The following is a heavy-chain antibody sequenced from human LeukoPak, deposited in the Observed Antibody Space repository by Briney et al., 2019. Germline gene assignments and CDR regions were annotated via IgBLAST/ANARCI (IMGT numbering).Heavy chain of an antibody. CDR3: AELGITMIGGV. CDR2: ISSSGSTI. Sequence: GGSLRLSCAASGFTFSSYEMNWVCQAPGKGLEWVSYISSSGSTIYYADSVKGRFTISRDNAKNSLYLQMNSLRAEDTAVYYCAELGITMIGGVWGKGTTVTVSS. V-gene: IGHV3-48*03. J-gene: IGHJ6*04. D-gene: IGHD3-10*02. CDR1: GFTFSSYE.